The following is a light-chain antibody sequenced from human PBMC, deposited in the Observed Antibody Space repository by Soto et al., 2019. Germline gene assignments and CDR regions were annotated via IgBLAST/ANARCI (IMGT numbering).Light chain of an antibody. V-gene: IGLV2-23*01. CDR2: EGS. CDR1: SSDVGSYNL. J-gene: IGLJ2*01. Sequence: QSALTQPASVSGSPGQSITISCTGTSSDVGSYNLVSWYQQHPGKAPKLMIYEGSKRPSGVSNRFSGSKSGNTASLTISGLQAEDEADYYCCSYAGSSTSHVVFDGGTKLTVL. CDR3: CSYAGSSTSHVV.